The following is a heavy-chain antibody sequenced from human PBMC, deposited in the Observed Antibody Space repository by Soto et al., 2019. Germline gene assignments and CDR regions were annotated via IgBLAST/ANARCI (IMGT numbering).Heavy chain of an antibody. J-gene: IGHJ6*02. CDR2: ISGSGGNA. V-gene: IGHV3-23*01. CDR1: GFTFSSYA. D-gene: IGHD1-26*01. Sequence: GGSLRLSCAASGFTFSSYAMSWVRQAPGKGLEWVSTISGSGGNAYYADSVKGRFSISRDNSKNTLRLQMNSLRADDTAVYYCAKDGASGSYPPYYYFGMDVWGQGTTVTVSS. CDR3: AKDGASGSYPPYYYFGMDV.